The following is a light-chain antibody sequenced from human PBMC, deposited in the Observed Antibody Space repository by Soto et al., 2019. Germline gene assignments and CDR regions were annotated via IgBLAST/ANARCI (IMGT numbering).Light chain of an antibody. Sequence: QSALTQPASVSGSPGQSITLSCTGTSSDVGGYNYVSWYQQHPGKAPKLMIYEVSNRPSGISHRFSGSKSGNTASLTISGLRAGDEADYYCSSYTRQYTPSYVFGTGTKLTVL. CDR2: EVS. CDR3: SSYTRQYTPSYV. J-gene: IGLJ1*01. CDR1: SSDVGGYNY. V-gene: IGLV2-14*01.